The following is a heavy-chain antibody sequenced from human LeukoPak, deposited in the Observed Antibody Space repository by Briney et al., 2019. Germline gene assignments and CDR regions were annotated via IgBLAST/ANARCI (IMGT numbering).Heavy chain of an antibody. CDR1: GFTFSSYA. V-gene: IGHV3-30*18. J-gene: IGHJ4*02. Sequence: GGSLRLSCSASGFTFSSYAMHWVRQAPGKGLEWVAVISYDGSNKYYADSVKGRFTISRDNSKNTLYLQMNSLRAEDTAVYYCAKLVVTAIQGNFDYWGQGTLVTVSS. D-gene: IGHD2-21*02. CDR2: ISYDGSNK. CDR3: AKLVVTAIQGNFDY.